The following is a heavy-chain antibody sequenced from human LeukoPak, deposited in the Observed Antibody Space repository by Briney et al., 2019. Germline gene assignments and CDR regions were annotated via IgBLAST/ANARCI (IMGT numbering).Heavy chain of an antibody. D-gene: IGHD4-17*01. J-gene: IGHJ4*02. V-gene: IGHV4-34*01. CDR1: GGSFSGYY. Sequence: SETLSLTCAVYGGSFSGYYWSWIRQPPGKGLEWIGEINHSGSTNYNPSLKSQVTISVDMYKNQFSLNLISVTAADTAVYYCARVPTVTFFDHWGQGTLVTVSS. CDR3: ARVPTVTFFDH. CDR2: INHSGST.